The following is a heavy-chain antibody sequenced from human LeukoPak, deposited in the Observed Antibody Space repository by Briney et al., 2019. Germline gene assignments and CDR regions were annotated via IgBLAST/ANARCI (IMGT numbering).Heavy chain of an antibody. V-gene: IGHV4-30-2*01. Sequence: SETLSLTCAVSGGSISSGGYSWSWIRQPPGNGLEWIGYIYHSGSTYYNPSLKSRVTISVDRSKNQFSLKLSSVTAADTAVYYCGRFGESKRGFDYWGQGTLVTVSS. CDR2: IYHSGST. D-gene: IGHD3-10*01. J-gene: IGHJ4*02. CDR3: GRFGESKRGFDY. CDR1: GGSISSGGYS.